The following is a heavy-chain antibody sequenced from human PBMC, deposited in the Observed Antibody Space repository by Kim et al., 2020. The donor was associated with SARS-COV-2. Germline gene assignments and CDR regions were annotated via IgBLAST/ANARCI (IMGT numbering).Heavy chain of an antibody. CDR1: GFTFSSYG. V-gene: IGHV3-33*01. CDR3: ARDRYCSGGSCYWLDY. CDR2: IWYDGSNK. Sequence: GGSLRLSCAASGFTFSSYGMHWVRQAPGKGLEWVAVIWYDGSNKYYADSVKGRFTISRDNSKNTLYLQMNSLRAEDTAVYYCARDRYCSGGSCYWLDYWGQGTLVTVSS. D-gene: IGHD2-15*01. J-gene: IGHJ4*02.